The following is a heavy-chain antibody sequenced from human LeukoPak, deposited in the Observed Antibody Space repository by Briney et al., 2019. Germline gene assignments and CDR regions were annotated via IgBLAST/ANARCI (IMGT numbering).Heavy chain of an antibody. D-gene: IGHD7-27*01. Sequence: ASVKVSCKASGYTLTTYYMHWVRQAPGQGLEWMGIINPSGGSTSYTQKFQGRVTMTRDTSISTAYMELSRLRSDDTAVYYCARSVRNWDFDYWGQGTLVTVSS. J-gene: IGHJ4*02. CDR3: ARSVRNWDFDY. V-gene: IGHV1-46*01. CDR2: INPSGGST. CDR1: GYTLTTYY.